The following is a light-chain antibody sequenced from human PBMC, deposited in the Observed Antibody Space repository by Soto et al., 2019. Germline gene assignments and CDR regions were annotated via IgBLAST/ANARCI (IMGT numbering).Light chain of an antibody. CDR1: QIVSSW. Sequence: DIQMTQSPSTLSASAGDRATITCRASQIVSSWLAWYQQKPGQAPKLLIFKASSLESGVPARFSGSGSGTEFTLTISSLQPDDFATYYCQQHNTYPRTFGQGTKVEIK. V-gene: IGKV1-5*03. CDR2: KAS. CDR3: QQHNTYPRT. J-gene: IGKJ1*01.